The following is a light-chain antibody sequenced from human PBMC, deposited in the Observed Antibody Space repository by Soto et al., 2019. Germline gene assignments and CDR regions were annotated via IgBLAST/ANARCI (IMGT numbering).Light chain of an antibody. V-gene: IGLV2-8*01. J-gene: IGLJ1*01. CDR1: SSDVGGYDY. CDR2: EVS. CDR3: SSYVGTNSYV. Sequence: QSVLTQPPSASGSPGQSVTISCTGTSSDVGGYDYVSWYKQHPGKAPKLMIYEVSKRPSGVPDRFSGSKSGNTAALTVSGLQAEDEADYYCSSYVGTNSYVFGTGTKLTV.